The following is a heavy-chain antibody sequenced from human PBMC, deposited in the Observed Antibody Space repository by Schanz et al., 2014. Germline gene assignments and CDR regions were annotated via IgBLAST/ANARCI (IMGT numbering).Heavy chain of an antibody. Sequence: QVQLVQSGPEVKEPGASVKVSCEASRYTFNTYGLNWVRQAPGQGLEWVGWISPYTGNTHYFDKMEGRVTMTTDTSTSTAYMDLRSLRSDDTAVYYCARDPSFSMVRGVIIDSYYYGMDVWGQGTTVTVSS. D-gene: IGHD3-10*01. CDR2: ISPYTGNT. CDR3: ARDPSFSMVRGVIIDSYYYGMDV. CDR1: RYTFNTYG. V-gene: IGHV1-18*01. J-gene: IGHJ6*02.